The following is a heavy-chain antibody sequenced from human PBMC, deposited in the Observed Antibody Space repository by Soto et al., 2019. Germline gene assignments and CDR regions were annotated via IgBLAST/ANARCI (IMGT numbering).Heavy chain of an antibody. Sequence: QVQLVQSGAEVKKPGSSVKVSCKASGGTFSSYAISWVRQAPGQGLVWMGGIIPIFGTANYAQKFQGRVTITADESTSTAYMELSSLRSEDTAVYYCARGRYYDSSGFVDAFDIWGQGTMVTVSS. V-gene: IGHV1-69*01. CDR3: ARGRYYDSSGFVDAFDI. CDR1: GGTFSSYA. J-gene: IGHJ3*02. D-gene: IGHD3-22*01. CDR2: IIPIFGTA.